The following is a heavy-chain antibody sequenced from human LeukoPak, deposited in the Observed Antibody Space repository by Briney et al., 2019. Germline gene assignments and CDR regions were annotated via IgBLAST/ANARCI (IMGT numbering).Heavy chain of an antibody. J-gene: IGHJ4*02. CDR1: GFTFSSYA. CDR3: AKDGWQYYYDSSGYPEDY. V-gene: IGHV3-23*01. Sequence: GGSLRLSCAASGFTFSSYAMSWVRQAPGKGLEWVSAISGSGGSTYYADSVKGRFTISRDNSKNTLYLQMNSLRAEDTAVYYCAKDGWQYYYDSSGYPEDYWGQGTLVTVSS. D-gene: IGHD3-22*01. CDR2: ISGSGGST.